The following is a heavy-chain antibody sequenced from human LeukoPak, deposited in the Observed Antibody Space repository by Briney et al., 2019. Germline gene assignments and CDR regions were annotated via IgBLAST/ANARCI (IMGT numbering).Heavy chain of an antibody. Sequence: GRSLRLSCAASGFTFSSYAMHWVRQAPGKGLEWVAVISYDGSNKYYADSVKGRFTISRDNSKNTLYLQMNSLRAEDTAVYYCARDLYQWLAPQYFQHWGQGTLVTVSS. J-gene: IGHJ1*01. D-gene: IGHD6-19*01. CDR1: GFTFSSYA. CDR3: ARDLYQWLAPQYFQH. CDR2: ISYDGSNK. V-gene: IGHV3-30-3*01.